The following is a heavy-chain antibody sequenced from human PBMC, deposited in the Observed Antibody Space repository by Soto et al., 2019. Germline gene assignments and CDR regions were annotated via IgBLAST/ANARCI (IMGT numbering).Heavy chain of an antibody. CDR2: ISAYNGNT. CDR1: GYTFTSYG. J-gene: IGHJ4*02. CDR3: ARDTVWYSSGWYLDY. V-gene: IGHV1-18*01. Sequence: ASVKVSCKASGYTFTSYGISWVRQAPGQGLEWMGWISAYNGNTNYAQKLQGRVTMTTDTSTSTAYMELRSLRSDDTAVYYCARDTVWYSSGWYLDYWGQGTLVTVSS. D-gene: IGHD6-19*01.